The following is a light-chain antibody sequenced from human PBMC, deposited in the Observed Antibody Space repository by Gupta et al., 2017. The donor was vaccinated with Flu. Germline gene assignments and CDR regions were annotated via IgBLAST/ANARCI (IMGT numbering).Light chain of an antibody. J-gene: IGLJ1*01. CDR1: NLGDKY. Sequence: SYELTQPPSVSVSPGQTASITCSGDNLGDKYACWYQQKPGQSPVLVIYKDTKRPSGIPERFSGSNPWNTATLTISGTQAMDEADYYCQAWDSTTGVFGTGTKVTVL. CDR3: QAWDSTTGV. CDR2: KDT. V-gene: IGLV3-1*01.